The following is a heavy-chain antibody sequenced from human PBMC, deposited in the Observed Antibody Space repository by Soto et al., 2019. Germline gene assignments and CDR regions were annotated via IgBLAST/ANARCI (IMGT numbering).Heavy chain of an antibody. D-gene: IGHD1-1*01. CDR3: ARQEGDNYYFDY. V-gene: IGHV3-30*03. CDR2: ISYDGSNK. J-gene: IGHJ4*02. Sequence: PGGSLRLSCAAPGFTFSTYGMHWVRQAQGKGLEWVAVISYDGSNKYYVDSVKGRFTISRDNSKNTLYLQMNSLRAEDTAVYYCARQEGDNYYFDYWGQGT. CDR1: GFTFSTYG.